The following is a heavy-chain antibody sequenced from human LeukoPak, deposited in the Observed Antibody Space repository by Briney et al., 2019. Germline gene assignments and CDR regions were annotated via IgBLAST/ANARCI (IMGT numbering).Heavy chain of an antibody. Sequence: GGSLRLSCAASGFAFSSYGMHWVRQAPGKGLVWVSRINSDGGSTTYADSVKGRFTISRDNAKNMLYLQMNSLRAEATAVYYCARDRFFGMDVWGHGATVTVSS. J-gene: IGHJ6*02. CDR1: GFAFSSYG. CDR3: ARDRFFGMDV. V-gene: IGHV3-74*01. CDR2: INSDGGST.